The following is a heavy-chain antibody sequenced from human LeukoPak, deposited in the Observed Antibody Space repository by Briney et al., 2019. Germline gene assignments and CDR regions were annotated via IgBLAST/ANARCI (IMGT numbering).Heavy chain of an antibody. D-gene: IGHD3-22*01. CDR1: GYTFTSYD. V-gene: IGHV1-8*01. CDR3: ASLAYYDSSGYYLRPVYGMDV. J-gene: IGHJ6*02. CDR2: MNPNSGNT. Sequence: ASVKVSCKASGYTFTSYDINWVRQATGQGLEWMGWMNPNSGNTGYAQKFQGRVTMTRNTSISTAYMELSSLRSEDTVVYYCASLAYYDSSGYYLRPVYGMDVWGQGTTATVSS.